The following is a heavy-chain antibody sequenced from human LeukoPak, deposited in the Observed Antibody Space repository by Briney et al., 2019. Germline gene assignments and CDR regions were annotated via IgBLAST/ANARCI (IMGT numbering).Heavy chain of an antibody. Sequence: SVTVSCKASGYTLTSYSISWVRQAPGQGLEWMGRIIPILGIANYAQKFQGRVTITADKSTSTAYMELSSLRSEDTAVYYCARAGPRDGSSFDYWGQGTLVTVSS. CDR1: GYTLTSYS. CDR3: ARAGPRDGSSFDY. V-gene: IGHV1-69*02. J-gene: IGHJ4*02. CDR2: IIPILGIA. D-gene: IGHD5-24*01.